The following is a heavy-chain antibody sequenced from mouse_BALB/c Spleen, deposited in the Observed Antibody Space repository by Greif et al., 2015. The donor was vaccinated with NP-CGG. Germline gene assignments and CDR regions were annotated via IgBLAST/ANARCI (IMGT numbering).Heavy chain of an antibody. J-gene: IGHJ3*01. Sequence: EVQLVESGGGLVKLGGSLKLSCAASGFTFSSYYMSWVRQTPEKRLELVAAINSNGGSTYYPDTVKGRFTISRDNAKNTLYLQMSSLKSEDTALYYCARPHYGSSSWFAYWGQGTLVTVSA. CDR3: ARPHYGSSSWFAY. CDR2: INSNGGST. V-gene: IGHV5-6-2*01. CDR1: GFTFSSYY. D-gene: IGHD1-1*01.